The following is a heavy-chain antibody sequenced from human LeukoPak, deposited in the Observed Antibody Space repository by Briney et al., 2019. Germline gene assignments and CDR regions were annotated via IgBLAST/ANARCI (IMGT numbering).Heavy chain of an antibody. CDR2: MNPHSGNT. CDR3: AKDSTTVVTLADY. V-gene: IGHV1-8*01. Sequence: GASVKVSCKASGYTFSSHDINWVRQATGQGLEWMGWMNPHSGNTGYAQKFQGRVTMTRNTPIGTAYMELSSLRAEDSAVYYCAKDSTTVVTLADYWGQGTLVTVSS. CDR1: GYTFSSHD. J-gene: IGHJ4*02. D-gene: IGHD4-23*01.